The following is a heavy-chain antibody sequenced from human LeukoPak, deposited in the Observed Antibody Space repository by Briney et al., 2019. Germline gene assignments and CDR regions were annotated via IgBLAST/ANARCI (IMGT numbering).Heavy chain of an antibody. Sequence: PGGSLRLSCAASGFTFSAYGMHWVRQAPGKGLGWVAVISYDGSNKYYADSVKGRFTISRDNSKNTLYLQMNSLRAEDTAVYYCARDFSSLVVIIPGGSWGQGTLVTVSS. CDR3: ARDFSSLVVIIPGGS. CDR1: GFTFSAYG. J-gene: IGHJ5*02. V-gene: IGHV3-30*19. D-gene: IGHD3-22*01. CDR2: ISYDGSNK.